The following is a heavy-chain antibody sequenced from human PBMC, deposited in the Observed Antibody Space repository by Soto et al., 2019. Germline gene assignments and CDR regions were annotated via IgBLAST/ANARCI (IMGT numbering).Heavy chain of an antibody. J-gene: IGHJ4*02. CDR2: ISSSGSTI. CDR3: AYGGSCDY. D-gene: IGHD1-26*01. Sequence: EVQLVESGGGLVQPGGSLRLSCAASGFSFNTYEMNWVRQAPGKGLEWVSYISSSGSTIYYADSVKGRFTVSRDNGKNSLYVQMNSLRAEDTAVYYCAYGGSCDYWGQGTQVTVSS. CDR1: GFSFNTYE. V-gene: IGHV3-48*03.